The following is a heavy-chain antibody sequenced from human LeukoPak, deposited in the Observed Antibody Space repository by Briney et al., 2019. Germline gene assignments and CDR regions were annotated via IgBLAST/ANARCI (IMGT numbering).Heavy chain of an antibody. D-gene: IGHD2-2*01. V-gene: IGHV4-34*01. CDR2: INHSGST. J-gene: IGHJ4*02. CDR3: ARVNGGYCSSTSCFYFDY. CDR1: GGSFSGYY. Sequence: MPSETLSLTCAVYGGSFSGYYWRWIRQPPGKGLEWIGEINHSGSTNYNPSLKSRVTISVDTSKNQFSLKLSSVTAAHPAVYYCARVNGGYCSSTSCFYFDYWGQGTLVIVSS.